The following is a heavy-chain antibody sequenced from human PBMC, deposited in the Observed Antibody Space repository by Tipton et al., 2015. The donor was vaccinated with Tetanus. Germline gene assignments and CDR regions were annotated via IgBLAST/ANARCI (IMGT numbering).Heavy chain of an antibody. D-gene: IGHD6-13*01. CDR2: IRSKDNNHAT. Sequence: SLRLSCVASGFTFSASAVHWVRQASGKGLEWLGRIRSKDNNHATAYGESAKGRFTISRDDSKNTAYLQMSSLKAEDTAVYYCTRPSADIYGSSSHYDFWGQGTLVTVSS. CDR1: GFTFSASA. J-gene: IGHJ4*02. V-gene: IGHV3-73*01. CDR3: TRPSADIYGSSSHYDF.